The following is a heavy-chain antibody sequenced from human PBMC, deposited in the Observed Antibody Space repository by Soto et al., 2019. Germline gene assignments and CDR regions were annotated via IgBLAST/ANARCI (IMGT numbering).Heavy chain of an antibody. CDR2: IYYTGST. V-gene: IGHV4-59*01. CDR1: GGSISSYY. CDR3: ARAVPMVRGVISYYFDF. J-gene: IGHJ4*02. D-gene: IGHD3-10*01. Sequence: PSETLSLTCTVSGGSISSYYWSWVRQPPGKGLEWIGYIYYTGSTNYNPSLKSRVTISVDTSKNQFSLKLSSVTAADTAVYYCARAVPMVRGVISYYFDFWGQGTLVTVSS.